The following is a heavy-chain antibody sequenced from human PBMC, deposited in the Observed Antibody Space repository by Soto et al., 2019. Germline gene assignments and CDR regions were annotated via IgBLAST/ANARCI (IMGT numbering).Heavy chain of an antibody. CDR1: GFIFSAYG. V-gene: IGHV3-30*18. D-gene: IGHD6-19*01. CDR3: VKTHFEQWLYSVDV. Sequence: QVHLVESGGGVVQPGRSLRLSCAASGFIFSAYGMHWVRQAPGKGLEWVAVISYDGSNKYYADSVKGRFTIFRDNSKNTLYLQMNSLRAEDTAVYYCVKTHFEQWLYSVDVWGQGTTVTVSS. CDR2: ISYDGSNK. J-gene: IGHJ6*02.